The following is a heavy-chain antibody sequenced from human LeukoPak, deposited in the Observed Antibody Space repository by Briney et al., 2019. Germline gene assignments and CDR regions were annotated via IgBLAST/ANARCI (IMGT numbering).Heavy chain of an antibody. V-gene: IGHV3-33*01. CDR1: GFTFSSYG. Sequence: PGRSLRISCAASGFTFSSYGMHWVRQAPGKGLDWVAVIWYDGSNKYYADSVKGRFTISRDNSKNTLYLQMNSLRAEDTAVYYCARFRGFGEPRMDVWGQGTTVTVSS. CDR2: IWYDGSNK. CDR3: ARFRGFGEPRMDV. D-gene: IGHD3-10*01. J-gene: IGHJ6*02.